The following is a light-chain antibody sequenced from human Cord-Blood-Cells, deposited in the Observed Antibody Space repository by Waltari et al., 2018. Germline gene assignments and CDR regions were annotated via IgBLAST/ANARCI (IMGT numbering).Light chain of an antibody. V-gene: IGKV1-5*03. CDR3: QQYNSYPWT. CDR2: KAS. J-gene: IGKJ1*01. CDR1: PSISSW. Sequence: DLQMTQSPSTLSASVGDRVTITCRASPSISSWLAWYQQKPGKAPKLLIYKASSLESGVPSRFSGSGSGTEFTLTISSLQPDDFATYYCQQYNSYPWTFGQGTKVEIK.